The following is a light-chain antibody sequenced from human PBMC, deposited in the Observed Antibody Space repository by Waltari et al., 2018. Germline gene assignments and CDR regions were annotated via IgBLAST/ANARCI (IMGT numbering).Light chain of an antibody. V-gene: IGKV4-1*01. Sequence: DIVMTQSPDSLAVSLGERATINCKSSQSVLYSSNNKNYLAWYQQKPGQPPKLLIYWASTRESGVPDRFSGSGSGTDFTLTISSLQADDFATYYCQQYNSYPLTFGGGTKVDIK. CDR1: QSVLYSSNNKNY. CDR3: QQYNSYPLT. CDR2: WAS. J-gene: IGKJ4*01.